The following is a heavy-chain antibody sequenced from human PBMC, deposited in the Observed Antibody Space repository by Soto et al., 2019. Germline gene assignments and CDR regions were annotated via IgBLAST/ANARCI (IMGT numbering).Heavy chain of an antibody. V-gene: IGHV4-61*01. CDR3: ARLRKGAFDI. Sequence: QVQPQESGPGLVKPSETLSLTCTVSGGSVSSGSYYWSWIRQPPGKGLEWIGYIYYSGSTNYNPSLKSRVTISVDTSKNQFSLKLSSVTAADTAVYYCARLRKGAFDIWGQGTMVTVSS. J-gene: IGHJ3*02. CDR2: IYYSGST. CDR1: GGSVSSGSYY.